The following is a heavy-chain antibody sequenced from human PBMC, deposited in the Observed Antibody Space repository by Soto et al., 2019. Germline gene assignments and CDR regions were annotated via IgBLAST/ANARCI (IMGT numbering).Heavy chain of an antibody. CDR1: GYSFTSYW. V-gene: IGHV5-51*01. D-gene: IGHD6-6*01. Sequence: GASLKISCKGSGYSFTSYWIGWVRQMPGKGLEWMGIIYPGDSDTRYSPSFEGQVTISADKSITTAYLQWSSLKASDTAMYYCARPSYSSSRYYGMDVWGQGTTVTVSS. CDR3: ARPSYSSSRYYGMDV. J-gene: IGHJ6*02. CDR2: IYPGDSDT.